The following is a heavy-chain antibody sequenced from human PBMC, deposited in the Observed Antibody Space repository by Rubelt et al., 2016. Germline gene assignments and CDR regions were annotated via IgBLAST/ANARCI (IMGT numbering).Heavy chain of an antibody. Sequence: QVQLVQSGAEVKKPGASVKVSCKASGGTFSSYAISWVRQAPGQGLEWTGRIIPILGIANYAQKFQGRVTITADKPPSTAYMELGSLRSEDTAVYYCARGVEYYYGSGTNWFDPWGQGTLVTVSS. CDR1: GGTFSSYA. D-gene: IGHD3-10*01. J-gene: IGHJ5*02. CDR2: IIPILGIA. V-gene: IGHV1-69*04. CDR3: ARGVEYYYGSGTNWFDP.